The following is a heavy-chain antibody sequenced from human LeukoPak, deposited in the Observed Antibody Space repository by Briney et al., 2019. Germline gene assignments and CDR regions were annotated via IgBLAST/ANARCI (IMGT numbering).Heavy chain of an antibody. Sequence: SETPSLTCTVSGGSISSYYWSWIRQPPGKGLEWIGYIYYSGSTNYNPSLKSRVTISVDTSKNRFSLKLSSVTAADTAVYYCARARSVYYYGSFDPWGQGTLVTVSS. CDR3: ARARSVYYYGSFDP. CDR2: IYYSGST. CDR1: GGSISSYY. D-gene: IGHD3-10*01. J-gene: IGHJ5*02. V-gene: IGHV4-59*01.